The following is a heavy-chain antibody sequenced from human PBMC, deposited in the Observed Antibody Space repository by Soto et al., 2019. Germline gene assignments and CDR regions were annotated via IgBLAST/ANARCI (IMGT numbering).Heavy chain of an antibody. CDR3: VREGSGWYSCGSGVF. CDR2: ISSSSSTI. V-gene: IGHV3-48*01. D-gene: IGHD6-13*01. J-gene: IGHJ3*01. CDR1: GFTFSSYS. Sequence: SGGSLRLSCAASGFTFSSYSMNWVRQAPGKGLEWVSYISSSSSTIYYADSVKGRFTISRDNAKNSLYLQMNSLRAEDAAIYYCVREGSGWYSCGSGVFWGRATMVNV.